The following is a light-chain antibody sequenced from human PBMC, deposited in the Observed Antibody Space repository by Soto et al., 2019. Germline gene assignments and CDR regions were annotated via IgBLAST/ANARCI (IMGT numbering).Light chain of an antibody. Sequence: EIVLTQSPATLSLSPGQRATLSCRASQSVSNYLAWYQQKPGQAPRLLIYDASNRATGIPARFSGSGSGKDFTLTISSLEPEDFAVYYCQQRSNWPPVFTFGPGTKVDIK. CDR2: DAS. J-gene: IGKJ3*01. CDR3: QQRSNWPPVFT. CDR1: QSVSNY. V-gene: IGKV3-11*01.